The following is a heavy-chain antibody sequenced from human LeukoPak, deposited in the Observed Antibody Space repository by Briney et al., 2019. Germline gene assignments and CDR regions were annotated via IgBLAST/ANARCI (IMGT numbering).Heavy chain of an antibody. CDR3: ARVLWFVELPPAGRLYYFDY. J-gene: IGHJ4*02. V-gene: IGHV4-38-2*01. CDR2: IYHSGST. CDR1: GYSISSGYY. Sequence: PSETLSLTCAVSGYSISSGYYWGWIRQPPGKGLEWTGSIYHSGSTYYNPSLKSRVTISVDTSKNQFSLKLSSVTAADTAVYYCARVLWFVELPPAGRLYYFDYWGQGTLVTVSS. D-gene: IGHD3-10*01.